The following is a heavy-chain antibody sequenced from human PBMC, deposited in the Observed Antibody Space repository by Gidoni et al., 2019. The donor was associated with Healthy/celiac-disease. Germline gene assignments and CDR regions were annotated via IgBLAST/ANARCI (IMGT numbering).Heavy chain of an antibody. V-gene: IGHV5-51*01. CDR3: ARFSVVPAAMGDY. J-gene: IGHJ4*02. D-gene: IGHD2-2*01. Sequence: EVQLVQSGAEVKKPGESLKISRKGSGYSYTSYWIGWVRQMTGKGLEWMGIMYPGDSDTRYSPYFQGQVTISADKSISTADLQWSSLKASDTAMYYCARFSVVPAAMGDYWGQGTLVTVSS. CDR1: GYSYTSYW. CDR2: MYPGDSDT.